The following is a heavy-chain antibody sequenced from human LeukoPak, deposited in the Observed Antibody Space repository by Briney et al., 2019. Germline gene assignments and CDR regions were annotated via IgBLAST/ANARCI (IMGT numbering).Heavy chain of an antibody. Sequence: GGSLRLSCAASGFTFSSYGMHWVRQAPGKGLEWVAVISYDGSNKYYADSVKGRFTISRDNSKNTLYLQMNSLRAEDTAVYYCARVYYYDSSGGNWGQGTLVTVSS. CDR1: GFTFSSYG. CDR2: ISYDGSNK. CDR3: ARVYYYDSSGGN. J-gene: IGHJ4*02. V-gene: IGHV3-30*19. D-gene: IGHD3-22*01.